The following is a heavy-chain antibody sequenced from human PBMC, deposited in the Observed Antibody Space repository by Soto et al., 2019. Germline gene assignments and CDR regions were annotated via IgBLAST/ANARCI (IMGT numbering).Heavy chain of an antibody. CDR1: GGTFSSYA. CDR3: ARDYSSGWYHHYYYGMDV. Sequence: SVKVSCTASGGTFSSYAISWVRQAPGQGLEWMGGIIPIFGTANYAQKFQGRVTITADESTSTAYMELSSLRSEDTAVYYCARDYSSGWYHHYYYGMDVWGQGTTVTVSS. CDR2: IIPIFGTA. D-gene: IGHD6-19*01. V-gene: IGHV1-69*13. J-gene: IGHJ6*02.